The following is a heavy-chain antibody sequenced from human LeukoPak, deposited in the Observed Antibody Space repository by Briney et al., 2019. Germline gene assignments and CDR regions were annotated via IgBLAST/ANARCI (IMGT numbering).Heavy chain of an antibody. V-gene: IGHV1-46*01. CDR3: ARHSLIGTTPFDY. D-gene: IGHD1-20*01. CDR1: GYSFISFY. CDR2: INPSGGST. Sequence: ASVTVSFKASGYSFISFYIHWVRQAPGQGGEGMGVINPSGGSTAYAQQFQGRVTMTRDTSTSTVYMELSSLRSEDTAVYYCARHSLIGTTPFDYWGQGTLVTVSS. J-gene: IGHJ4*02.